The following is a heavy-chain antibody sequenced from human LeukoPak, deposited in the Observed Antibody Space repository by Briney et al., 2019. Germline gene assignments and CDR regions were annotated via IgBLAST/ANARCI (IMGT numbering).Heavy chain of an antibody. CDR1: GFTFSSYS. Sequence: GGSLRLSCAASGFTFSSYSMNWVRQAPGKGLEWVSSISSSSYIYYADSVKGRFTISRDNAKNSLYLQMSSLRAEDTAVYYCARGYYDSSGYCEYWGQGTLVTVSS. V-gene: IGHV3-21*01. CDR3: ARGYYDSSGYCEY. J-gene: IGHJ4*02. D-gene: IGHD3-22*01. CDR2: ISSSSYI.